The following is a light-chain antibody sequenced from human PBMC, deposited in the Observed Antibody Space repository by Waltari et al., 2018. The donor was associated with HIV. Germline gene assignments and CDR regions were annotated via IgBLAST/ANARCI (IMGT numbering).Light chain of an antibody. V-gene: IGLV1-40*01. J-gene: IGLJ3*02. CDR2: SSS. CDR3: QSYDRISWV. Sequence: QSVLTQPPSVSAAPGQRVTISCTGSSSNIGAGYDVHWYQQLPGTAPKLLIYSSSDRALGVPDRFSGSKSGTSASLVITGLQAEDEADYYCQSYDRISWVFGAGTKLTVL. CDR1: SSNIGAGYD.